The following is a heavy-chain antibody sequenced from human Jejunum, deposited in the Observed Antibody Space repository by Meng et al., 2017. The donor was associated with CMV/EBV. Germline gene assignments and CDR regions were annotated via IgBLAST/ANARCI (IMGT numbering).Heavy chain of an antibody. Sequence: QVHVVGFGGGVVQPGGSLRLSCAASGFSFSTFGMHWVRQAPGKGLEWVAFVQSDGSRQNYAASLKGRFTISRDNSKNTLSLQMYSLRVDDTAVYFCAKEVFGRSFFDYWGQGILVTVSS. J-gene: IGHJ4*02. CDR1: GFSFSTFG. V-gene: IGHV3-30*02. CDR3: AKEVFGRSFFDY. CDR2: VQSDGSRQ. D-gene: IGHD1-26*01.